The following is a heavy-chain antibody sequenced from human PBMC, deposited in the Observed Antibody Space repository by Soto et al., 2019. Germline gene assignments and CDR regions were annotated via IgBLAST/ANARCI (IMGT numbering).Heavy chain of an antibody. D-gene: IGHD5-18*01. CDR2: IFYSGST. V-gene: IGHV4-59*01. Sequence: QVHLQESGPRLVKPSETLSLTCTVSGGSISNYYWSWIRQPPGRGLEWIGHIFYSGSTNYNPALNSRVTISVDPSKSQFSLKLSSVTAPDTAVYYCAKDSGYNYVYFGSFDPWGQGSLVTVSS. CDR1: GGSISNYY. J-gene: IGHJ5*02. CDR3: AKDSGYNYVYFGSFDP.